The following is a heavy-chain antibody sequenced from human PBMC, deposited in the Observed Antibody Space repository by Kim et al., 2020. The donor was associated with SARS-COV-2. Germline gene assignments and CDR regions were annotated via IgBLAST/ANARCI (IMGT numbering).Heavy chain of an antibody. Sequence: SETLSLTCTVSGGSIVRGGYYWSWTRQNPGKGLEWIGHISYSGSPNYNPSLKSRVFISMDTSKNQFSLNLSSVTAADTAVYFCLGAPNDSFFDFWGQGTLVTVSS. CDR3: LGAPNDSFFDF. CDR1: GGSIVRGGYY. D-gene: IGHD2-8*01. V-gene: IGHV4-31*03. J-gene: IGHJ4*02. CDR2: ISYSGSP.